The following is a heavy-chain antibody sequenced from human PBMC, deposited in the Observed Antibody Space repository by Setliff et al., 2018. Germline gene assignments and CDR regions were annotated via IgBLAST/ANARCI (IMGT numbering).Heavy chain of an antibody. CDR2: INHSGST. D-gene: IGHD6-19*01. Sequence: ETLSLTCAVYGGSFSGYYWSWIRQPPGKGLEWIGEINHSGSTNYNPSLKSRVTISVGTSKNQFSLKLSSVTAADTAVYYCARVSSLSGWYDYWGQGTLVTVSS. CDR1: GGSFSGYY. J-gene: IGHJ4*02. CDR3: ARVSSLSGWYDY. V-gene: IGHV4-34*01.